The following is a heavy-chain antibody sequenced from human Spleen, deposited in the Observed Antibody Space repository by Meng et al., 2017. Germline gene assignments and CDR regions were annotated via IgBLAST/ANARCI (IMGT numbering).Heavy chain of an antibody. CDR1: GGSISSGGYY. CDR3: ARARRYSSSSHPLDP. CDR2: IYYSGST. Sequence: QVQLQQWGAGLLKPSQTLSPTCTCSGGSISSGGYYWSWIRQHPGKGLEWIGYIYYSGSTYYNPSLKSRLTISVDTSKNQFSLKLSSVTAADTAVYYCARARRYSSSSHPLDPWGQGTLVTVSS. D-gene: IGHD6-6*01. J-gene: IGHJ5*02. V-gene: IGHV4-30-4*08.